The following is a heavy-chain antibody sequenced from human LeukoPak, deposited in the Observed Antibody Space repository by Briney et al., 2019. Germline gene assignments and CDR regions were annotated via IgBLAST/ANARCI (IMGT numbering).Heavy chain of an antibody. CDR3: ARDRYSYGLFDY. V-gene: IGHV4-59*01. D-gene: IGHD5-18*01. CDR1: GGSISSYY. Sequence: PSETLSLTCTVSGGSISSYYWSWIRQPPGKGLEWIGYTYYSGSTNYNPSLKSRVTISVDTSKNQFSLKLSSVTAADTAVYYCARDRYSYGLFDYWGQGTLVTVSS. CDR2: TYYSGST. J-gene: IGHJ4*02.